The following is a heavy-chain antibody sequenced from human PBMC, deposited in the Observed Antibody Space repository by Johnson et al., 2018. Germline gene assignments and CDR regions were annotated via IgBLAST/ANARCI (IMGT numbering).Heavy chain of an antibody. J-gene: IGHJ3*02. CDR1: GFTFSSYS. Sequence: VQLQESGGGVVQPGRSLRLSCAASGFTFSSYSMNWVRQAPGKGLEWVSAISSSSSYIYYADSVKGRFTISRDNSKNTMYLQMNSLRAEETAVYYFARYFTDATAFDIWGQGTMVTVSS. D-gene: IGHD2-8*02. CDR3: ARYFTDATAFDI. V-gene: IGHV3-21*01. CDR2: ISSSSSYI.